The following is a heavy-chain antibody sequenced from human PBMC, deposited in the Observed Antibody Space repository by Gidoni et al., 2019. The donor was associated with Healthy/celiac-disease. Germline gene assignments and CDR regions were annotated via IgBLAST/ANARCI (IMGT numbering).Heavy chain of an antibody. CDR1: GGSFSGSY. CDR3: ARGRRDIVVVPAAIAYDAFHI. J-gene: IGHJ3*02. Sequence: QVQLQQWGAGLLKPSETLSLTCAVYGGSFSGSYWSWIRQPPGKGLEWIGEINHGGSTNYNPSLKSRVTISVDTSKNQFSLKLSSVTAADTAVYYCARGRRDIVVVPAAIAYDAFHIWGQGTMVTVSS. D-gene: IGHD2-2*01. CDR2: INHGGST. V-gene: IGHV4-34*01.